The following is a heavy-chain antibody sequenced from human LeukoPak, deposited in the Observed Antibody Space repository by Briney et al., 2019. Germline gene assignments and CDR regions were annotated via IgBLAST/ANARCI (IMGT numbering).Heavy chain of an antibody. CDR1: EFTFSTYE. D-gene: IGHD2-8*02. CDR3: AKQVVYATPFDD. J-gene: IGHJ4*02. V-gene: IGHV3-23*01. Sequence: GGSLRLSCVASEFTFSTYEMSWVRQAPGRGLEWVSSISDNGGSTHYADSVKGRFTISRDNSKKTLYLQMHSLRAEDTAVYYCAKQVVYATPFDDWGQGTLVTVSS. CDR2: ISDNGGST.